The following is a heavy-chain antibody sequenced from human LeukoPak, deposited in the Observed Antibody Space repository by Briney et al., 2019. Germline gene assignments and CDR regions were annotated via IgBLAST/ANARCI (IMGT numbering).Heavy chain of an antibody. V-gene: IGHV4-4*09. CDR2: TFSSGAT. CDR3: ARRSRSGYFLDS. D-gene: IGHD5-12*01. Sequence: SETLSLTCTVSGGSMSGYYWSWIRQSPGKGLEWIGYTFSSGATTYNPSLKSRVTISVDTSGSQFSLNLSSVTAADTAVYFCARRSRSGYFLDSWGQGTLVTVSS. CDR1: GGSMSGYY. J-gene: IGHJ4*02.